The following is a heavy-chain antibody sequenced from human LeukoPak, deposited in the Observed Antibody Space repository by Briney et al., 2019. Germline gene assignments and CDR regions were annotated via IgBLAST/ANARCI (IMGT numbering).Heavy chain of an antibody. CDR2: IKSDGAGT. CDR1: GFTFSSYG. D-gene: IGHD4-17*01. CDR3: ARGGYGAYMG. J-gene: IGHJ4*02. Sequence: GGSLRLSCAASGFTFSSYGMSWVRQAPGKGLEWVSGIKSDGAGTSYVDSVKGRFTISRDNAKNTLDLQMNSLRAEDTAVYYCARGGYGAYMGWGQGMLVTVSS. V-gene: IGHV3-74*01.